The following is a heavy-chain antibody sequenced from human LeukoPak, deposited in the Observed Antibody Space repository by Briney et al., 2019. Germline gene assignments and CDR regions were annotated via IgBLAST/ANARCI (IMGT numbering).Heavy chain of an antibody. J-gene: IGHJ4*02. CDR3: ARATLSDYYFNY. CDR2: INPSGGST. Sequence: GASVKVSCKASGYTFTSYYMHWVRQAPGQGLEWMGIINPSGGSTSYAQKFQGRVTMTRDTSTNTVYMELSSLRSEDTAVYFCARATLSDYYFNYWGQETLVTVSS. V-gene: IGHV1-46*01. CDR1: GYTFTSYY.